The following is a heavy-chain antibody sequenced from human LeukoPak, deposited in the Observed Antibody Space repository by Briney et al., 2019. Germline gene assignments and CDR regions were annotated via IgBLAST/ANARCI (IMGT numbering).Heavy chain of an antibody. V-gene: IGHV4-59*01. CDR1: GGSISSYY. J-gene: IGHJ4*02. CDR3: ARNDYGDPPFDY. D-gene: IGHD4-17*01. CDR2: IYYSGST. Sequence: PSETLSLTCTVSGGSISSYYWSWIRQPPGKGLEWIGYIYYSGSTNYNPSLKSRVTISVDTSKNQFSLKLSSVTAADTAVYYCARNDYGDPPFDYWGQGTLVTVS.